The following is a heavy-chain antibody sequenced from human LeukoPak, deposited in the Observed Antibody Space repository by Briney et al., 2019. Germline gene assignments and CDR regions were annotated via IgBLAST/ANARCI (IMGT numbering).Heavy chain of an antibody. Sequence: GGSLRLSCAASGFTFSSFEMNWVRQAPGKGPEWVSYISSSGSSIYYADSVKGRFTISRDNAKNSLYLQMNSLRAEDTAVYYCARDHEAAAASSDYWGQGTLVTVSS. J-gene: IGHJ4*02. D-gene: IGHD6-13*01. CDR3: ARDHEAAAASSDY. V-gene: IGHV3-48*03. CDR2: ISSSGSSI. CDR1: GFTFSSFE.